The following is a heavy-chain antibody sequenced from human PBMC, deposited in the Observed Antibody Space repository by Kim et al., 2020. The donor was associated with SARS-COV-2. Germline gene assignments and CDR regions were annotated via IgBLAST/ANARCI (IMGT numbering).Heavy chain of an antibody. Sequence: GGSLRLSCAASGFTFSSYAMSWVRQAPGKGLEWVSAISGSGGSTYYADSVKGRFTISRDNSKNTLYLQMNSLRAEDTAVYYCAKGVYYYGSGSYPPEDNWFDPWGQGTLVTVSS. CDR3: AKGVYYYGSGSYPPEDNWFDP. V-gene: IGHV3-23*01. J-gene: IGHJ5*02. CDR1: GFTFSSYA. D-gene: IGHD3-10*01. CDR2: ISGSGGST.